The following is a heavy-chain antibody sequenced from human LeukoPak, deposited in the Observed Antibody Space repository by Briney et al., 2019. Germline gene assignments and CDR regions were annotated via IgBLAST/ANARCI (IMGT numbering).Heavy chain of an antibody. CDR2: IYHSGST. CDR1: GYSISSGYY. Sequence: SETLSLTCAVSGYSISSGYYWGWIRQPPGKGLEWIGRIYHSGSTYYNPSLKSRVTISVDTSKNQFSLKLSSVTAADTAVYYCARSGPGGCSSTSCYSWGYYYYYMDVWGKGTTVTVSS. V-gene: IGHV4-38-2*01. D-gene: IGHD2-2*01. CDR3: ARSGPGGCSSTSCYSWGYYYYYMDV. J-gene: IGHJ6*03.